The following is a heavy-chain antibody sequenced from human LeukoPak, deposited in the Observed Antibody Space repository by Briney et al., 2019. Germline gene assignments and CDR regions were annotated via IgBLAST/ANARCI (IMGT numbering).Heavy chain of an antibody. D-gene: IGHD6-13*01. J-gene: IGHJ6*02. Sequence: KPSETLSLTCTVSGGSISNYHWSWIRQPPGKGLEWIGYIYYSGSTNYNPSLKSRVTISVDTSKNQFSLKLSSVTAADTAVYYCARTYSSSWPYYGMDVWGQGTTATVSS. CDR2: IYYSGST. CDR1: GGSISNYH. CDR3: ARTYSSSWPYYGMDV. V-gene: IGHV4-59*01.